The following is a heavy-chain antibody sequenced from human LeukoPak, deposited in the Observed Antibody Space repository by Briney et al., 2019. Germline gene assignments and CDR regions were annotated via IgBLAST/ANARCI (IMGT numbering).Heavy chain of an antibody. Sequence: SETLSLTCIVSGGSISSSGYYWGWIRQPPGKGLEWIGEINHSGSTNYNPSLKSRVTISVDTSKNQFSLKLSSVTAADTAVYYCARGGAYYGDYSFDYWGQGTLVTVSS. CDR1: GGSISSSGYY. CDR2: INHSGST. J-gene: IGHJ4*02. CDR3: ARGGAYYGDYSFDY. V-gene: IGHV4-39*07. D-gene: IGHD4-17*01.